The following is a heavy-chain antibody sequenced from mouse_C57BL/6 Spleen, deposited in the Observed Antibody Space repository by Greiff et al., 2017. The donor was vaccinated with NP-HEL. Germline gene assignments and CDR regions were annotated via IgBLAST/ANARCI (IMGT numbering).Heavy chain of an antibody. V-gene: IGHV5-9-1*02. CDR2: ISSGGDYI. J-gene: IGHJ2*01. CDR3: TRGVHYYGSSYSSFDY. CDR1: GFTFSSYA. D-gene: IGHD1-1*01. Sequence: EVQVVESGEGLVKPGGSLKLSCAASGFTFSSYAMSWVRQTPEKRLEWVAYISSGGDYIYYADTVKGRFTISRDNARNTLYLQMSSLKSEDTAMYYCTRGVHYYGSSYSSFDYWGQGTTLTVSS.